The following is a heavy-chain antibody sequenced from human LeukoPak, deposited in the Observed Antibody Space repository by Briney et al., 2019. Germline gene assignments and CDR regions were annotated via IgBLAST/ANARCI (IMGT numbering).Heavy chain of an antibody. D-gene: IGHD2-2*01. CDR3: ARGSHTTSGEGFDC. Sequence: SETLSLTCTVSGGSISNYYWSWIRQPPGKGLEWIGYIYYSGSTNYNPSLESRVTISVDTSKNQFSLKLSSVTAADTAVYYCARGSHTTSGEGFDCWGQGTLVTVS. J-gene: IGHJ4*02. CDR1: GGSISNYY. CDR2: IYYSGST. V-gene: IGHV4-59*01.